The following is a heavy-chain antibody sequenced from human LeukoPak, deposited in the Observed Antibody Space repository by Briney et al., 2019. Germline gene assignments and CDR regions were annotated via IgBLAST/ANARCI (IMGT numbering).Heavy chain of an antibody. Sequence: GGSLRLSCAASGFTFSSYAMNWVRQAPGKGLEWVSAISGSGGSTYCADPVKGRFTISRDNSKNTLYLQMNSLRAEDTAVYYCAKTRGYSYGHYFDYWGQGTLVTVSS. CDR1: GFTFSSYA. J-gene: IGHJ4*02. V-gene: IGHV3-23*01. CDR3: AKTRGYSYGHYFDY. CDR2: ISGSGGST. D-gene: IGHD5-18*01.